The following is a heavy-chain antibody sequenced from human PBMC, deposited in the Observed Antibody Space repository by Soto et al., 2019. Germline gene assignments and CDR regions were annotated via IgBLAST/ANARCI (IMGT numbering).Heavy chain of an antibody. Sequence: SGKFSCKASACTVSSSVIVCARPAPGKGLEWMGWIIAISGTANYAQKFQGRVTITADESTSTAYMELSSLRSEDTAVYYCARGMTTEGYYYGMDVWGQGTTVTVSS. CDR3: ARGMTTEGYYYGMDV. CDR1: ACTVSSSV. V-gene: IGHV1-69*13. CDR2: IIAISGTA. J-gene: IGHJ6*02. D-gene: IGHD4-17*01.